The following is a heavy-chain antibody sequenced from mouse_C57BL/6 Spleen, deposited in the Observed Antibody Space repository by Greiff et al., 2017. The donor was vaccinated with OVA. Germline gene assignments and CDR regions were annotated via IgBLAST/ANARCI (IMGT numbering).Heavy chain of an antibody. J-gene: IGHJ2*01. CDR1: GYAFSSSW. Sequence: VHLVESGPELVKPGASVKISCKASGYAFSSSWMNWVKQRPGKGLEWIGRIYPGDGDTNYNGKFKGKATLTADKSSSTAYMQLSSLTAEDSAVYFCARRGDYYGSPLFDYWGQGTTLTVSS. CDR3: ARRGDYYGSPLFDY. CDR2: IYPGDGDT. V-gene: IGHV1-82*01. D-gene: IGHD1-1*01.